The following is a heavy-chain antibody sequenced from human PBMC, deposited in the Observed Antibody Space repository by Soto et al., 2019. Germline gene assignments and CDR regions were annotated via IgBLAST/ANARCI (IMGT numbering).Heavy chain of an antibody. CDR3: ARGAPVAGYSSGWSIY. J-gene: IGHJ4*02. D-gene: IGHD6-19*01. V-gene: IGHV1-46*01. CDR1: GYTFTSYY. CDR2: INPSGGST. Sequence: QVQLVQSGAEVKKPGASVKVSCKASGYTFTSYYMHWVRQAPGQGLEWMGIINPSGGSTSYAQKFQGRVTMTRDTSTSTVYMELSSLRSEDTAVYYCARGAPVAGYSSGWSIYWGQGTLVTVSS.